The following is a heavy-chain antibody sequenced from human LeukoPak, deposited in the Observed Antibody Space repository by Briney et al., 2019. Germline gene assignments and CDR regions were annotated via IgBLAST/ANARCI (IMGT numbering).Heavy chain of an antibody. CDR3: ARAYVSSCPFDY. V-gene: IGHV4-31*02. CDR2: MYYSGRN. J-gene: IGHJ4*02. Sequence: HRGRGMXWLGYMYYSGRNYYNPSLKSRVTISVKTSKNQFSLKLSSVTAAVTAVYYCARAYVSSCPFDYWGQGTLVTVSS. D-gene: IGHD3-22*01.